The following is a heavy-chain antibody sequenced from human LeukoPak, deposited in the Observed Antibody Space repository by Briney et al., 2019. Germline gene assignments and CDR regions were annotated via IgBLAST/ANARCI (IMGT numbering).Heavy chain of an antibody. Sequence: ASVKGSCKASGYTFTSYYIHWVRQAPGQGLEWMGIISPNGGAPTYAQQFQGRVTMTRDTSTSSVYMELSSLNSEDTAVYYCAREYDDTDYWGQGTLVTVSS. CDR1: GYTFTSYY. D-gene: IGHD3-16*01. CDR3: AREYDDTDY. CDR2: ISPNGGAP. J-gene: IGHJ4*02. V-gene: IGHV1-46*01.